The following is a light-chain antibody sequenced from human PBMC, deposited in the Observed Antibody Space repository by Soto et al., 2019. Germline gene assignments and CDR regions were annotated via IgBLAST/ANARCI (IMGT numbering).Light chain of an antibody. Sequence: EVVLTQSPGTLSLSPGERATLACRASQSVTSNYLGWYQQKRGQAPRLLVYGASSRATGIPDRFNGSGSGTDFTLIISRMEPEDFAVYYCQQYGSSPWTFGQGTKVEIK. V-gene: IGKV3-20*01. J-gene: IGKJ1*01. CDR1: QSVTSNY. CDR3: QQYGSSPWT. CDR2: GAS.